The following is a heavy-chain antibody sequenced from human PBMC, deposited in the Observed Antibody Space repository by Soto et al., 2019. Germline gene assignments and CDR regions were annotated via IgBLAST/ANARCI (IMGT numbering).Heavy chain of an antibody. CDR1: GGTFSSYA. D-gene: IGHD5-18*01. J-gene: IGHJ5*02. CDR2: LIPILGTA. V-gene: IGHV1-69*11. Sequence: QVQLVQSGAEVKKPGSSVKVSCKASGGTFSSYAISWVRQAPGQGLEWMGGLIPILGTANSAQKFQGRVTITADEATSTAYVELSSLRAEDTAVYYWARTAMAINWFDPWGQGTLVTVSS. CDR3: ARTAMAINWFDP.